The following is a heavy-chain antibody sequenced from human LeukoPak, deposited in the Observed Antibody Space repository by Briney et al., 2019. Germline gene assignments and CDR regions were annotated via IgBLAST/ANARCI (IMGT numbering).Heavy chain of an antibody. V-gene: IGHV1-69*13. CDR1: GYTFTSYD. Sequence: ASVKVSCKASGYTFTSYDISWVRQAPGQGLEWMGGIIPIFGTANYAQKFQGRVTITADESTSTAYMELSSLRSEDTAVYYCARGPSVDYYGSGSYYNWFDPWGQGTLVTVSS. J-gene: IGHJ5*02. D-gene: IGHD3-10*01. CDR3: ARGPSVDYYGSGSYYNWFDP. CDR2: IIPIFGTA.